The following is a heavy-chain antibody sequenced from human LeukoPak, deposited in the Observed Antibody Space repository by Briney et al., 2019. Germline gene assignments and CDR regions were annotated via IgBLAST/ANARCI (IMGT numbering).Heavy chain of an antibody. D-gene: IGHD5-18*01. CDR3: ARDEGARGYSYGYDYYYGMDV. Sequence: GGSLRLSCAASGFTVSSNYMSWVRQAPGKGLEWVSVIYSGGSTHYADSVKGRFTISRDNSKNTLYLQMNSLRAEDTAVYYCARDEGARGYSYGYDYYYGMDVWGQGTTVTVSS. V-gene: IGHV3-53*01. J-gene: IGHJ6*02. CDR2: IYSGGST. CDR1: GFTVSSNY.